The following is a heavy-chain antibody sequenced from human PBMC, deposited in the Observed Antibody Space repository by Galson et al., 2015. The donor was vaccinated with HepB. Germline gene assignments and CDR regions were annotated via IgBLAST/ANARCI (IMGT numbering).Heavy chain of an antibody. V-gene: IGHV3-48*04. D-gene: IGHD1-26*01. J-gene: IGHJ6*02. CDR1: GFTFSSYN. CDR2: ISSSSFSI. CDR3: AREQSLGSVSYLLRYYYYYGMDD. Sequence: SLRLSCAASGFTFSSYNMNWVRQAPGKGLEWVSYISSSSFSIYYADSVKGRFTISRDNAKNTLYLQMNSLRAEDTAVYYCAREQSLGSVSYLLRYYYYYGMDDLGPGTTVTVSS.